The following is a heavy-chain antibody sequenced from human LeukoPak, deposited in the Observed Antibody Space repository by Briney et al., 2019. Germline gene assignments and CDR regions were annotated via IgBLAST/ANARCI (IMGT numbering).Heavy chain of an antibody. D-gene: IGHD6-13*01. V-gene: IGHV3-30-3*01. CDR1: GFTFSSYA. J-gene: IGHJ4*02. Sequence: GGSLRLSCAASGFTFSSYAMHWVRQAPGKGLEWVAVISYDGSNKYYADSVKGRFTISRDNSKNTLYLQMNSLRAEDTAVYYCARSTRPQQLVPPFDYWGQGTLVTVSS. CDR2: ISYDGSNK. CDR3: ARSTRPQQLVPPFDY.